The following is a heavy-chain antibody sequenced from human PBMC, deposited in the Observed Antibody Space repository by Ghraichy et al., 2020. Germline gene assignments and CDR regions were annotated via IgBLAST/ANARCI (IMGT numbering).Heavy chain of an antibody. J-gene: IGHJ4*01. Sequence: GGSLRLSCAVSGFTVNSNYMSWVRQAPGTGLEWVSVVFGGTSTYYTDSVKGRFTISRDTSKNTLYLQMNNLRAEDSAVYYCAIGNYDSNGYSAYYFDHWGQGTLVTVSS. D-gene: IGHD3-22*01. CDR3: AIGNYDSNGYSAYYFDH. V-gene: IGHV3-53*01. CDR1: GFTVNSNY. CDR2: VFGGTST.